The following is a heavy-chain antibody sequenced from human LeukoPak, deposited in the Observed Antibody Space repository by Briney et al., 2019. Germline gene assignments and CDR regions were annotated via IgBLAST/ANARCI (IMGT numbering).Heavy chain of an antibody. Sequence: GGSLGLSCAASGFTFSSYAMHWVRQAPGKGLEWVAVISYDGSNKYYADSVKGRFTISRDNSKNTLYLQMNSLRAEDTAVYYCARDTQWLADFDYWGQGALVTVSS. CDR2: ISYDGSNK. CDR1: GFTFSSYA. V-gene: IGHV3-30-3*01. CDR3: ARDTQWLADFDY. D-gene: IGHD6-19*01. J-gene: IGHJ4*02.